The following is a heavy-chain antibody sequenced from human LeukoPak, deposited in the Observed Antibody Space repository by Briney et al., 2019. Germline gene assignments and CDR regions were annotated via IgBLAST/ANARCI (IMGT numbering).Heavy chain of an antibody. J-gene: IGHJ4*02. Sequence: SETLSLTCTVSGGCISSYYWSWVRQPAGKGLEWIGRIYTSGSTNYNPSLKSRVTMSVDTSKNQFSLKLSSVTAADTAVYYCARTHGYYYDSSGYYFDYWGQGTLVTVSS. V-gene: IGHV4-4*07. CDR3: ARTHGYYYDSSGYYFDY. CDR2: IYTSGST. D-gene: IGHD3-22*01. CDR1: GGCISSYY.